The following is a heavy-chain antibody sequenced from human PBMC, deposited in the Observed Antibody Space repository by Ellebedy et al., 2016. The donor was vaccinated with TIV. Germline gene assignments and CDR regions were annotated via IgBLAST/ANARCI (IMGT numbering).Heavy chain of an antibody. Sequence: AASVKVSCKASGYTFTGYYMHWLRQAPGQGLEWMGWINPNSGGTNYAQKFQGRVPMTRDTSISTAYMELRSLRSDDTAVYYCAGVDYDILTGYGAFDFWGQGTMVAVSS. CDR3: AGVDYDILTGYGAFDF. CDR2: INPNSGGT. V-gene: IGHV1-2*02. D-gene: IGHD3-9*01. CDR1: GYTFTGYY. J-gene: IGHJ3*01.